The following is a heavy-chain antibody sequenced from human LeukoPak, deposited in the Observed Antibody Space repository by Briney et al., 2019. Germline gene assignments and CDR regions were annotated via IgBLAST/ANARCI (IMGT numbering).Heavy chain of an antibody. D-gene: IGHD6-13*01. V-gene: IGHV4-38-2*02. CDR1: GYSISSGYY. CDR3: ASLPQQQLEYYYYYMDV. J-gene: IGHJ6*03. Sequence: SETLSLTCSVSGYSISSGYYWDWIRQPPGKGLEWIASIYHSGKSYYNPSLESRVTISVDTSKNQFSLKLSSVTAADTAVYYCASLPQQQLEYYYYYMDVWGKGTTVTVSS. CDR2: IYHSGKS.